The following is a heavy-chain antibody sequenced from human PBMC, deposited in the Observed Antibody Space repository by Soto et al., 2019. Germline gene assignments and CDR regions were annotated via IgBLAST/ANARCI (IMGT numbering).Heavy chain of an antibody. CDR1: GGSISSGGYS. V-gene: IGHV4-30-2*01. CDR2: IYHSGST. J-gene: IGHJ4*02. D-gene: IGHD5-18*01. Sequence: PSETLSLTCAVSGGSISSGGYSWSWIRQPPGKGLEWIGYIYHSGSTYYNPSLKSRVTISVDRSKNQFSLKLSSVTAADTAVYYCARGGYSYGFSIFDYWGQGTLVTVSS. CDR3: ARGGYSYGFSIFDY.